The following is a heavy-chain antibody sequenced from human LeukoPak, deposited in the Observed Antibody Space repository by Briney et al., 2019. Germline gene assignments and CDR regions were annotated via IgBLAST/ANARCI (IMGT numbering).Heavy chain of an antibody. V-gene: IGHV4-34*01. J-gene: IGHJ4*02. Sequence: SETLSLTCAVYGGSFSGYYWSWIRQPPGKGLEWIGEIKHSGSTNYNPSLKSRVTISVNTSKNQFSLKLSSVTAADTAVYYCARNHYDSSGYYGGETYYFDYWGQGTLVTASS. CDR1: GGSFSGYY. CDR2: IKHSGST. CDR3: ARNHYDSSGYYGGETYYFDY. D-gene: IGHD3-22*01.